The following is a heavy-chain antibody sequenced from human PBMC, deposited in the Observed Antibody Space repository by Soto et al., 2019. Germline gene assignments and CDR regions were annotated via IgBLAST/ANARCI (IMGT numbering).Heavy chain of an antibody. D-gene: IGHD3-9*01. V-gene: IGHV3-23*01. CDR2: ISGSGGST. CDR1: GFTFSSYA. Sequence: PGGSLRLSCAASGFTFSSYAMSWVREAPGKGLEWVSAISGSGGSTDYADSVKGRFTISRDNSKNTLYLQMNSLRAEDTAVYYWEKDNIAEGYFNWFDGMDVWGQGTTVTVSS. CDR3: EKDNIAEGYFNWFDGMDV. J-gene: IGHJ6*02.